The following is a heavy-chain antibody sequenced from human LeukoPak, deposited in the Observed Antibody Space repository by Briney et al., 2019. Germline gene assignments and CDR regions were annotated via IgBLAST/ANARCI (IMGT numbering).Heavy chain of an antibody. CDR2: ISYDGSNK. J-gene: IGHJ4*02. CDR1: GFTFSSYA. D-gene: IGHD3-16*01. Sequence: GGSLRLSCAASGFTFSSYAMHWVRQAPGKGLEWVAFISYDGSNKYYADSVKGRFTISRDNSKNTLYLQMNSLRAEDTAVYYCATWVSLDYWGQGTLVTVSS. CDR3: ATWVSLDY. V-gene: IGHV3-30*04.